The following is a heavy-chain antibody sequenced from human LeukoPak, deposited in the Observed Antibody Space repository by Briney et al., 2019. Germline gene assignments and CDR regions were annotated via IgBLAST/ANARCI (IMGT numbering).Heavy chain of an antibody. CDR1: GGSFSGYY. V-gene: IGHV4-34*01. J-gene: IGHJ4*02. D-gene: IGHD2/OR15-2a*01. CDR3: ARDRYYFDTADHFLFDY. CDR2: INHSGST. Sequence: SETLSLTCAVYGGSFSGYYWSWIRQPPGKGLEWIGEINHSGSTNYNPSLKSRVTISVDTSKNQFSLKLSSVTAADTAVYFCARDRYYFDTADHFLFDYWGQGILVPVSS.